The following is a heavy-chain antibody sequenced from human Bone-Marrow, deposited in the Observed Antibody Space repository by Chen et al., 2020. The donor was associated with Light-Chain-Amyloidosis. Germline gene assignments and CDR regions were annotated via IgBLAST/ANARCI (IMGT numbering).Heavy chain of an antibody. CDR2: IYPEDSDA. CDR3: ARRRDGYNFDY. V-gene: IGHV5-51*01. J-gene: IGHJ4*02. D-gene: IGHD5-12*01. Sequence: EVQLEQSGPEVKTPGESLKISCKGSGYTFPNYSSGWVRQMPGKGLEWMGVIYPEDSDARYSPSFEGQVTISADKSITTAYLQWRSLKASDTAMYYCARRRDGYNFDYWGQGTLVTVSS. CDR1: GYTFPNYS.